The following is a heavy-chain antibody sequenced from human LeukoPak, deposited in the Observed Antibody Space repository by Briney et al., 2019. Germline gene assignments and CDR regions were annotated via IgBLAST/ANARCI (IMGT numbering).Heavy chain of an antibody. V-gene: IGHV3-30-3*01. Sequence: QPGGSLRLSCAASGFTFSSYAMHWVRQAPGKGLEWVAVISYDGSNKYYADSVKGRFTISRDNSKNTLYLQMNSLRAEDTAVYYCARAEGGYSYGYPFDYWGQGTLVTVSS. CDR2: ISYDGSNK. CDR1: GFTFSSYA. D-gene: IGHD5-18*01. CDR3: ARAEGGYSYGYPFDY. J-gene: IGHJ4*02.